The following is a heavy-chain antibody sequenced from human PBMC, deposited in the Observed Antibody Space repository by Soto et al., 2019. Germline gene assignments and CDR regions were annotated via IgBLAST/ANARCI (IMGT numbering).Heavy chain of an antibody. D-gene: IGHD1-7*01. CDR2: IYYSGST. CDR1: AGSISIRGNY. Sequence: PTDTLSLTGTLSAGSISIRGNYWGLFSLPPGKGLGGIGSIYYSGSTYYNPSLKIRGTISVDTSKNHYSLKLSSVTAADTAVYYCARHTPEKTGTAPFSYWGQGIMVTIS. V-gene: IGHV4-39*01. J-gene: IGHJ4*02. CDR3: ARHTPEKTGTAPFSY.